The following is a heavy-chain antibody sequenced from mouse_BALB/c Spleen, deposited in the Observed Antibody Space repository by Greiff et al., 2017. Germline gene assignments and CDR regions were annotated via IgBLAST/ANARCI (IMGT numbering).Heavy chain of an antibody. CDR3: ARDGAYYGNEAY. D-gene: IGHD2-10*01. CDR2: ISDGGSYT. Sequence: EVQLVESGGGLVKPGGSLKLSCAASGFTFSDYYMYWVRQTPEKRLEWVATISDGGSYTYYPDSVKGRFTISRDNANNNLYLQMSSLKSEDTAMYYCARDGAYYGNEAYWGQGTLVTVSA. V-gene: IGHV5-4*02. J-gene: IGHJ3*01. CDR1: GFTFSDYY.